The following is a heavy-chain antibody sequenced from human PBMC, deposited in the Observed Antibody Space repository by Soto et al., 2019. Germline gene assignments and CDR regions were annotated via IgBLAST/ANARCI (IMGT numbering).Heavy chain of an antibody. CDR2: ISYDGSNK. Sequence: GGSLRLSCATSGFTFSSYGMHWVRQAPGKGLEWVAVISYDGSNKYYADSVKGRFTISRDNSKNTLYLQMNSLRAEDTAVYYCAKDQSRRGYSFDYWGQGTLVTVSS. V-gene: IGHV3-30*18. CDR1: GFTFSSYG. CDR3: AKDQSRRGYSFDY. D-gene: IGHD5-18*01. J-gene: IGHJ4*02.